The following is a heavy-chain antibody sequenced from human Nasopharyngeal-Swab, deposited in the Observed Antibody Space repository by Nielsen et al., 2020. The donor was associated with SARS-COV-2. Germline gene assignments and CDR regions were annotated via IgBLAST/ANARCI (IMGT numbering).Heavy chain of an antibody. D-gene: IGHD4-11*01. CDR2: IYTSGST. CDR1: GGSISSGSYY. J-gene: IGHJ4*02. V-gene: IGHV4-61*02. CDR3: ARQHRELEPTDLYFDY. Sequence: SETLSLTCTVSGGSISSGSYYWSWIRQPAGKGLEWIGRIYTSGSTNYNPSLKSRVTISVDTSKNQFSLKLSSVTAADTAVYYCARQHRELEPTDLYFDYWGQGTLVTVSS.